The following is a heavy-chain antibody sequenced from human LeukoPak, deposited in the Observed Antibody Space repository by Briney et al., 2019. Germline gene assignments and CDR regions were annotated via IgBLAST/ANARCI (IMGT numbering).Heavy chain of an antibody. CDR2: ISSSGSTI. V-gene: IGHV3-48*03. D-gene: IGHD4-11*01. Sequence: GGSLRLSCAASGFTFSSYEMNWVRQAPGKGLEWVSYISSSGSTIYYADSVKGRFTISRDNAKNPLYLQMNSLRAGDTAVYYCASGRLKLQYLQSWGQGTLVTVSS. J-gene: IGHJ5*02. CDR3: ASGRLKLQYLQS. CDR1: GFTFSSYE.